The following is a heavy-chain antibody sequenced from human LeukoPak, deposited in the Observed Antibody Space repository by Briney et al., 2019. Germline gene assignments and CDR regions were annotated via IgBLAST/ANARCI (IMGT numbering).Heavy chain of an antibody. CDR2: ISAYNGNT. J-gene: IGHJ4*02. CDR3: ARDRGDILTGYYRLDY. Sequence: ASVKVSCKASGHTFTSYGISWVRQAPGQGLEWMGWISAYNGNTNYAQKLQGRVTMTTDTSTSTAYMELRSLRSDDTAVYYCARDRGDILTGYYRLDYWGQGTLVTVSS. V-gene: IGHV1-18*01. D-gene: IGHD3-9*01. CDR1: GHTFTSYG.